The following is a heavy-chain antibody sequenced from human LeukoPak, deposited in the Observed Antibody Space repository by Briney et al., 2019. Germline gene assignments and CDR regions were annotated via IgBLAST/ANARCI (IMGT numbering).Heavy chain of an antibody. J-gene: IGHJ5*02. D-gene: IGHD3-16*01. CDR1: GGSICSSSHY. CDR2: IYYSGNT. Sequence: SETLSLTCTVSGGSICSSSHYWGWIRQPPGKGLEWIGSIYYSGNTYYNPSLKSRVTISVDTSKNQFSLKLSSVTAADTAVYYCASLIPRGNWFDPWGQGTLVTVSS. V-gene: IGHV4-39*01. CDR3: ASLIPRGNWFDP.